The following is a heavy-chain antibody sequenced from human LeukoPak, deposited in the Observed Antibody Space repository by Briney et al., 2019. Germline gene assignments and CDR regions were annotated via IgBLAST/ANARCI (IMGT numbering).Heavy chain of an antibody. J-gene: IGHJ4*02. CDR1: GFTFSSYA. D-gene: IGHD6-19*01. CDR3: AKDKIAVAGTVGDY. V-gene: IGHV3-23*01. Sequence: GGSLRPSCAASGFTFSSYAMSWVRQAPGKGLEWVPAISGSGGSTYYADSVKGRFTISRDNSKNTLYLQMNSLRAEDTAVYYCAKDKIAVAGTVGDYWGQGTLVTVSS. CDR2: ISGSGGST.